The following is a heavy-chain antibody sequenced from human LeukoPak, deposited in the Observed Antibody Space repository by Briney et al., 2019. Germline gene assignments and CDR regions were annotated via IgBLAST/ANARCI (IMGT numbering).Heavy chain of an antibody. D-gene: IGHD4-17*01. V-gene: IGHV7-4-1*02. CDR2: INTNTGNP. CDR3: ASGNELRSNY. J-gene: IGHJ4*02. Sequence: ASVKVSCKASGYTFTGYYMHWVRQAPGQGLEWMGWINTNTGNPTYAQGFTGRFVFSLDTSVSTAYLQISSLKAEDTAVYYCASGNELRSNYWGQGTLVTVSS. CDR1: GYTFTGYY.